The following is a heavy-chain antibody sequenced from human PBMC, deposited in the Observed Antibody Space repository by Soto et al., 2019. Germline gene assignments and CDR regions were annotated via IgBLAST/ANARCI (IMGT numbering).Heavy chain of an antibody. J-gene: IGHJ6*03. CDR3: ARTAAAPAYYYYYYMDV. D-gene: IGHD2-2*01. Sequence: ASVKVSCKASGGTFSSYTISWVRQAPGQGLEWMGRIIPILGIANYAQKFQGRVTITADKSTSTAYMELSSLRSEDTAVYYCARTAAAPAYYYYYYMDVWGKETTVTVSS. CDR1: GGTFSSYT. CDR2: IIPILGIA. V-gene: IGHV1-69*02.